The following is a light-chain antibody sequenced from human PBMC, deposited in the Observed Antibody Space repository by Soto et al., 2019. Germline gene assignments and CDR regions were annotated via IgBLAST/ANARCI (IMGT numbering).Light chain of an antibody. CDR3: SSYTSNTTLDYV. V-gene: IGLV2-14*01. CDR2: EVS. J-gene: IGLJ1*01. CDR1: RSDVGGYNF. Sequence: QSVLTQPASVSGSPGQSVTISCTGSRSDVGGYNFVSWYQHHPGKAPKLMIYEVSNRPSGVSNRYSGSKSGNTASLTISGLQPEDEADYYCSSYTSNTTLDYVFGTGTKVTVL.